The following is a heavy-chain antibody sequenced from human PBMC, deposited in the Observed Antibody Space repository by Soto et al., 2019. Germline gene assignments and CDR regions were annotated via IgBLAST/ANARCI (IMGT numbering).Heavy chain of an antibody. V-gene: IGHV3-21*01. J-gene: IGHJ3*02. CDR2: ISSSSSYI. CDR3: ARSSLWFGEMNAFDI. CDR1: GFTFSSYS. D-gene: IGHD3-10*01. Sequence: EVQLVESGGGLVKPGGSLRLSCAASGFTFSSYSMNWVRQAPGKGLEWVSSISSSSSYIYYADSVKGRFNISRDNAKNSLYLQMNSLRAEYTAVYYCARSSLWFGEMNAFDIWGQGTMVTVSS.